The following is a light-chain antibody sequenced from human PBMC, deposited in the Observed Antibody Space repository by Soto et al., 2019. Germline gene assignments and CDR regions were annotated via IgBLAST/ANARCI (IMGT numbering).Light chain of an antibody. V-gene: IGKV3-20*01. CDR3: QQYGSSRIT. CDR1: QSVSSN. J-gene: IGKJ5*01. Sequence: EIVMTQSPATLSVSPGERATLSCRASQSVSSNLAWYQQKPGQAPRLLIYGASTRATGIPDRFSGSESGTDFTLTISRLEPEDFAVYYCQQYGSSRITFGQGTRLEIK. CDR2: GAS.